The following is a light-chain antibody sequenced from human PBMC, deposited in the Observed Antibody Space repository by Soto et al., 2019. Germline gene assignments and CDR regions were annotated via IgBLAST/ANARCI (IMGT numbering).Light chain of an antibody. Sequence: DIQMTQSPSTLSASVGDRVTITCRASQSISSWLAWYQQKPGKAPKLLIYDASNLESGDPSRFSGSGSGTEFTLTIGSLQPEDFATDYCQQYNSYSITFGQGTRLEIK. V-gene: IGKV1-5*01. CDR3: QQYNSYSIT. J-gene: IGKJ5*01. CDR2: DAS. CDR1: QSISSW.